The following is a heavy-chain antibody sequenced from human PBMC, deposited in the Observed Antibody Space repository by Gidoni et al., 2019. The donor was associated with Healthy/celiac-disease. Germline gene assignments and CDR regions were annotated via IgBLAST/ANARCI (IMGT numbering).Heavy chain of an antibody. V-gene: IGHV5-51*01. CDR1: GYSFTRYW. CDR2: IYPGDSDT. J-gene: IGHJ2*01. CDR3: ARHRGAQAARPDWYFDL. Sequence: EVQLVQSGAEVKKPGESLKISCKGSGYSFTRYWIGWVRQMPGKGLAWMGIIYPGDSDTRYSPSFQGQVTISADKSISTAYLQWSSLKASDTAMYYCARHRGAQAARPDWYFDLWGRGTLVTVSS. D-gene: IGHD6-6*01.